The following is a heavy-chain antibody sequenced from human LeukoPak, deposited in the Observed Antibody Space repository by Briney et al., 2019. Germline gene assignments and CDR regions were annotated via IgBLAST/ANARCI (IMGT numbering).Heavy chain of an antibody. Sequence: PSETLSHTCTVSGGSISSSSYYWGWIRQPPGKGLEWIGSIYYSGSTYYNPSLKSRVTISVDTSKKQFSLKLSSVTAADTAVYYCARDLAYRSSLRGTFDIWGQGTKVTVSS. D-gene: IGHD6-19*01. J-gene: IGHJ3*02. CDR1: GGSISSSSYY. CDR2: IYYSGST. CDR3: ARDLAYRSSLRGTFDI. V-gene: IGHV4-39*07.